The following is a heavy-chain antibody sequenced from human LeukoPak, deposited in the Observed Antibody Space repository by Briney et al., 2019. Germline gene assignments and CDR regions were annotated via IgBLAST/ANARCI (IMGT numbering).Heavy chain of an antibody. Sequence: GGSLRLSCAASGFIVNSAYMSWVRQAPGKGLEWVSVIHPGGLLDYADSVKGRFTISRDIPKNTLFLQMNWLRPEDTAVYYCARTSTDGSGWFFDYWGQGILVTVSS. D-gene: IGHD6-19*01. CDR2: IHPGGLL. CDR3: ARTSTDGSGWFFDY. V-gene: IGHV3-66*02. J-gene: IGHJ4*02. CDR1: GFIVNSAY.